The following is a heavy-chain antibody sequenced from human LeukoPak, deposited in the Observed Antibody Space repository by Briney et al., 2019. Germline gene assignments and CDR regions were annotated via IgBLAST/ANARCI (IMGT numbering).Heavy chain of an antibody. V-gene: IGHV4-34*01. J-gene: IGHJ5*02. D-gene: IGHD6-13*01. CDR2: INHSGST. Sequence: SETLSLTCTVSGGSISCGDYYWSWIRQPPGKGLEWIGEINHSGSTNYNPSLKSRVTISVDTSKNQFSLKLCSVTAADTAVYYCARVGYSSSWYIGHWFDPWGQGTLVTVSS. CDR1: GGSISCGDYY. CDR3: ARVGYSSSWYIGHWFDP.